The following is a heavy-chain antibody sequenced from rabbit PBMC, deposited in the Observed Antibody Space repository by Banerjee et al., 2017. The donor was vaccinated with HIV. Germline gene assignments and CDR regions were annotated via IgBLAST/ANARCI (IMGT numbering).Heavy chain of an antibody. J-gene: IGHJ4*01. V-gene: IGHV1S40*01. CDR1: GFSFSSSYY. Sequence: QSLEESGGDLVKPGASLTLTCTASGFSFSSSYYMCWVRQAPGKGLEWIACIYTGSSGSTYYASWAKGRFTISKTSSTTVTLQMTSLTAADTATYFCASDYAGYAGYGYALNLWGPGTLFTVS. CDR3: ASDYAGYAGYGYALNL. D-gene: IGHD6-1*01. CDR2: IYTGSSGST.